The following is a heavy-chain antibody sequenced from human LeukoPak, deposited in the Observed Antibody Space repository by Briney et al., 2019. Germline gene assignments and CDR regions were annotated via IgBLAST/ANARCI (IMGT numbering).Heavy chain of an antibody. D-gene: IGHD3-10*02. CDR2: IGSNNKP. Sequence: GGSLRLSCAASGFTFSAYAMTGVRQAPGKGLEWVSSIGSNNKPHYSESVKGRFAISRDDSKSMLFLQLNSLRAEDTALYYSARELRDYVAMDVWGQGTTVTVSS. CDR1: GFTFSAYA. CDR3: ARELRDYVAMDV. V-gene: IGHV3-23*01. J-gene: IGHJ6*02.